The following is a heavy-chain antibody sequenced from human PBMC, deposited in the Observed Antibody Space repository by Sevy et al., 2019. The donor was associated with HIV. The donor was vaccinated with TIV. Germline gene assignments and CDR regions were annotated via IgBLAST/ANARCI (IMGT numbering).Heavy chain of an antibody. CDR2: FDPEDDQT. CDR1: GNTLTEFA. V-gene: IGHV1-24*01. D-gene: IGHD3-22*01. Sequence: ASVKVSCKVSGNTLTEFAMHWVRQAPGKGLEWMGTFDPEDDQTIYALNYQDRVTMTEDTSTDTAFMELSGLRSDDTAVYYCATTKDYYDSSAYPFDYWGQGTLVTVSS. CDR3: ATTKDYYDSSAYPFDY. J-gene: IGHJ4*02.